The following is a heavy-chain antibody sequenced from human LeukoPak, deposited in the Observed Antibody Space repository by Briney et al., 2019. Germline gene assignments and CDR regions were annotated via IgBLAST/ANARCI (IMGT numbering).Heavy chain of an antibody. Sequence: AETLSLTCSVSGGSISSYSWTWIRQPPGKGLEWIGFIDYSGSSNYNPSLKSRVTISADPSTNHFSLNLTAVTTADTAVYFCARDHPVADWAPDIWGRGTMVTVSS. V-gene: IGHV4-59*13. CDR2: IDYSGSS. CDR3: ARDHPVADWAPDI. CDR1: GGSISSYS. D-gene: IGHD3-9*01. J-gene: IGHJ3*02.